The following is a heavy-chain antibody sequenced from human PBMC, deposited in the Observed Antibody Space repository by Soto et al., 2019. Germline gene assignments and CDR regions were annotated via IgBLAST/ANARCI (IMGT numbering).Heavy chain of an antibody. CDR3: ARATEDIVVVVAATPRYYYYYYMDV. V-gene: IGHV1-8*01. Sequence: ASVKVSCKASGYTFTSYDINWVRQATGQGLEWMGWMNPNSGNTGYAQKFQGRVTMTRNTSISTAYMELSSLRSEDTAVYYCARATEDIVVVVAATPRYYYYYYMDVWGKGTTVTVSS. D-gene: IGHD2-15*01. J-gene: IGHJ6*03. CDR1: GYTFTSYD. CDR2: MNPNSGNT.